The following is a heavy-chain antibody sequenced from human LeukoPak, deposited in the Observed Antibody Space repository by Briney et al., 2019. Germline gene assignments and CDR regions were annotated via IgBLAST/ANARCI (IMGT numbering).Heavy chain of an antibody. J-gene: IGHJ4*02. CDR2: IFFTGNT. D-gene: IGHD3-22*01. CDR3: ARSDDSRGYQLDY. CDR1: GDSISSYH. Sequence: SETLSLTCTVSGDSISSYHWSWIRQPPGEGLEWIGYIFFTGNTNYNPSVRSRVTISIDTSKNQFSLHLSSVTATDTAVYYCARSDDSRGYQLDYWGQGTLVTVSS. V-gene: IGHV4-59*12.